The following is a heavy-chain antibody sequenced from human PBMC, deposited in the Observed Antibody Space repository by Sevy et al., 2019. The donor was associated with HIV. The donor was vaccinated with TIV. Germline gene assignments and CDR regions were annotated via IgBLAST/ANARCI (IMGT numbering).Heavy chain of an antibody. CDR2: FDEDGET. CDR3: ATDIVVGRDY. Sequence: ASVKVSCKVSGYTLSELSMHWVRRAPGKGLEWMGGFDEDGETLYAQKFQGRVTMTEDTSTDTAYMELSSLRSEDTAVYYCATDIVVGRDYWGQGTLVTVSS. J-gene: IGHJ4*02. V-gene: IGHV1-24*01. D-gene: IGHD2-2*01. CDR1: GYTLSELS.